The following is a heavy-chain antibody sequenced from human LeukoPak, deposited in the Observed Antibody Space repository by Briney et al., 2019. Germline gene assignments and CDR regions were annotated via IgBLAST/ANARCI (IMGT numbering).Heavy chain of an antibody. CDR2: ITWNSGSI. Sequence: GGSLRLSCAASGFTFDDYAMHWVRQAPGKGLEWVSRITWNSGSIGYADSVKGRFTISRDNAKNSLYLQMNSLRAEDTALYYCAKDSNGNGYNSGAMDVWGQGTTVTVSS. CDR1: GFTFDDYA. D-gene: IGHD6-19*01. CDR3: AKDSNGNGYNSGAMDV. J-gene: IGHJ6*02. V-gene: IGHV3-9*01.